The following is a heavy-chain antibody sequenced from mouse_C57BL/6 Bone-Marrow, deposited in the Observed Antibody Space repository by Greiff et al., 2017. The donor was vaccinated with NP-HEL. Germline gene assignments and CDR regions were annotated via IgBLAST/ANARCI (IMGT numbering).Heavy chain of an antibody. CDR2: IYPGSGST. Sequence: QVQLQQPGAELVKPGASVKMSCKASGYTFTSYWITWVKQRPGQGLEWIGDIYPGSGSTNYNEKFKSKATLTVDTSSSTAYLQLSSLTSEDSAVYYCARERGHLPYYFDYWGQGTTLTVSS. CDR1: GYTFTSYW. CDR3: ARERGHLPYYFDY. J-gene: IGHJ2*01. D-gene: IGHD5-1*01. V-gene: IGHV1-55*01.